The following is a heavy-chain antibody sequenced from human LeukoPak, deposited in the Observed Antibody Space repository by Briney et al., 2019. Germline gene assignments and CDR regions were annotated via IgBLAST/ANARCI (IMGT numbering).Heavy chain of an antibody. CDR1: GFIFSTHW. CDR3: VRYRDGEYDF. D-gene: IGHD4-17*01. V-gene: IGHV3-7*01. Sequence: GGSLRLSCAGSGFIFSTHWMIWVRQAPGKGLEWGANIKQDGSEKYYVYSVKGRFTISRDNTKSSMYLEMNSLSAEDTAVYYCVRYRDGEYDFWGQGTLVTVSS. J-gene: IGHJ4*02. CDR2: IKQDGSEK.